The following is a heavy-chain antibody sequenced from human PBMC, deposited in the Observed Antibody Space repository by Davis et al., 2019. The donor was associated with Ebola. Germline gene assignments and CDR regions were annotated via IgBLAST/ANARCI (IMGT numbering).Heavy chain of an antibody. CDR2: IRSKANSYAT. CDR3: TTTPSSSRYTSDV. V-gene: IGHV3-73*01. D-gene: IGHD6-13*01. CDR1: GFTFSGSA. J-gene: IGHJ6*02. Sequence: PAGSLRLSCAASGFTFSGSAMHWVRQASGKGLEWVGRIRSKANSYATAYAASVKGRFTISRDDSKNTAYLQMNSLKTEDTAVYYCTTTPSSSRYTSDVWGQGTTVTVSS.